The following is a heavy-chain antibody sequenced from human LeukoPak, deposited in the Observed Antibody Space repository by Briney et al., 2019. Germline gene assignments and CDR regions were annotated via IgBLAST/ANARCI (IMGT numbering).Heavy chain of an antibody. CDR2: IIPIFGTA. CDR1: GYTFTSYD. CDR3: AGPTRLRFLEWLSSGAFDI. V-gene: IGHV1-69*13. J-gene: IGHJ3*02. Sequence: ASVKVSCKASGYTFTSYDINWVRQAPGQGLEWMGGIIPIFGTANYAQKFQGRVTITADESTSTAYMELSSLRSEDTAVYYCAGPTRLRFLEWLSSGAFDIWGQGTMVTVSS. D-gene: IGHD3-3*01.